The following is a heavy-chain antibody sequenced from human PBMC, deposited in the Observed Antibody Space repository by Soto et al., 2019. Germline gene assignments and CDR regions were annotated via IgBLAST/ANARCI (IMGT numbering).Heavy chain of an antibody. CDR2: IYYSGST. D-gene: IGHD6-13*01. CDR1: GGSISSYY. CDR3: ARGGSSWYYHDGLDV. V-gene: IGHV4-59*01. J-gene: IGHJ6*02. Sequence: PSETLSLTCTVSGGSISSYYWSWIRQPPGKGLEWIGYIYYSGSTNYNPSLKSRVTISVDTSKNQFSLKLSSVTAADTAVYYCARGGSSWYYHDGLDVSGQRTTVTVSS.